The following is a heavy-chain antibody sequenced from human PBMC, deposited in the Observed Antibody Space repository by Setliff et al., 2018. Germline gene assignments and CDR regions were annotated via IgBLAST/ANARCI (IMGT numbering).Heavy chain of an antibody. D-gene: IGHD3-22*01. Sequence: GGSLKISCKASGYNFLDYWIGWVRQMPGKGPEWMGIIYPDDSDTRYSPSVQGPFTISADKSISTAYLQWSSLKASDTAFYYCARRRRFDSGGPRSPWYFDLWGRGTLVTVSS. CDR1: GYNFLDYW. V-gene: IGHV5-51*01. CDR3: ARRRRFDSGGPRSPWYFDL. J-gene: IGHJ2*01. CDR2: IYPDDSDT.